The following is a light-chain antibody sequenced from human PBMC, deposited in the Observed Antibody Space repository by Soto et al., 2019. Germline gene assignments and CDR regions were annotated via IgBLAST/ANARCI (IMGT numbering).Light chain of an antibody. Sequence: EIGLTQSPGILSLYPGERATLSCRASQSVSGHLAWYQQKPGQAPRLLIYGASSRATGIPDRFSGSGSGTDFTLTISRLEPEDFAVYYCQQYGSSPPWTFGQGTKVDIK. CDR2: GAS. CDR1: QSVSGH. CDR3: QQYGSSPPWT. J-gene: IGKJ1*01. V-gene: IGKV3-20*01.